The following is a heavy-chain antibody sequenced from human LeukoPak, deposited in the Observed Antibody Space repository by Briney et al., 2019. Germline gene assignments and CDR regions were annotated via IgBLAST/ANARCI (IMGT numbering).Heavy chain of an antibody. CDR3: ARGHIVVATAIGWFDP. D-gene: IGHD2-21*02. CDR1: GGSISSYY. J-gene: IGHJ5*02. CDR2: IYYSGST. V-gene: IGHV4-59*08. Sequence: PSETLSLTCTVSGGSISSYYWSWIRQPPGKGLEWIGYIYYSGSTNYNPSLKSRVTISVDTSKNQFSLKLSSVTAADTAVYYCARGHIVVATAIGWFDPWGQGTLVTVSS.